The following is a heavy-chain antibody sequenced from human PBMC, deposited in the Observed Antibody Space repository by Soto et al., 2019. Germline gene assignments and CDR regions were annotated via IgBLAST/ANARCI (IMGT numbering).Heavy chain of an antibody. D-gene: IGHD3-16*01. CDR1: GYTFSDFD. CDR2: MNAKSGDT. V-gene: IGHV1-8*01. J-gene: IGHJ6*02. Sequence: QAHLEQSGAELKRPGASVKVSCKASGYTFSDFDINWLRQASGQEPEWMGWMNAKSGDTFFAQRFQGKFNMTWDTALSTAYMEVGSLTSDDTAIYYCARGNPFNYAGFDVWGQGTTVAVSS. CDR3: ARGNPFNYAGFDV.